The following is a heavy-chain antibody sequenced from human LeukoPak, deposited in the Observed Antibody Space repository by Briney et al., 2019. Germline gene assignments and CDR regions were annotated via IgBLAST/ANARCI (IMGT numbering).Heavy chain of an antibody. CDR2: IKEDGSEK. J-gene: IGHJ3*02. D-gene: IGHD3-3*01. Sequence: GGSLRLSCAASGLTFSSYWMSWIRQAPGKGLEWVANIKEDGSEKYYVDSVKGRFTISRDNAKNSLYLQMNSLRAEDTAVYYCARDAAFGVVITDAFDIWGQGTMVTVSS. V-gene: IGHV3-7*01. CDR1: GLTFSSYW. CDR3: ARDAAFGVVITDAFDI.